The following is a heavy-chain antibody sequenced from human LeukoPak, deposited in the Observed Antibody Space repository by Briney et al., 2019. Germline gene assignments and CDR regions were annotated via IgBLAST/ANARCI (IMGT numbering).Heavy chain of an antibody. CDR3: ASVSYDSSGYYTGSDY. CDR1: GGSFSGYY. D-gene: IGHD3-22*01. J-gene: IGHJ4*02. Sequence: PSETLSLTCAVYGGSFSGYYWSWIRQPPGKGLEWIGEINHSGSTNYNPSLKSRVTISVDTSKNQFSLKLSSVTAAGTAVYYCASVSYDSSGYYTGSDYWGQGTLVTVSS. V-gene: IGHV4-34*01. CDR2: INHSGST.